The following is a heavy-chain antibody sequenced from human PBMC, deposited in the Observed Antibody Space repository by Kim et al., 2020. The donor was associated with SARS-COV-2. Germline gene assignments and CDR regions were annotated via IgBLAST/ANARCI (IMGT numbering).Heavy chain of an antibody. CDR1: GGSISSGTYY. V-gene: IGHV4-39*07. CDR3: ARDFQTPYYHGMEI. CDR2: IYYSGNA. J-gene: IGHJ6*02. Sequence: SETLSLTCTVSGGSISSGTYYWGWIRQPPGKGLEWIGSIYYSGNAYYNPSLKSRVTLSVDTSKNQFSLELNSVTGADTAKYFCARDFQTPYYHGMEIWGQGTTVTVS.